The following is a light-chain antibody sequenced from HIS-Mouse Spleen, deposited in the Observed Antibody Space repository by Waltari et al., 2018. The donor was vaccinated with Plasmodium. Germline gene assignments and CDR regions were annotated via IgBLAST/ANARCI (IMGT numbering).Light chain of an antibody. J-gene: IGLJ2*01. V-gene: IGLV2-11*01. CDR2: DVS. CDR3: CSYAGSYTSS. Sequence: SALTQPRPVSGSPGQSVTTSCTGTRRYVGGYNYVSWYQQHPGKAPKLMIYDVSKRPSGVPDRFSGSKSGNTASLTISGLQAEDEADYYCCSYAGSYTSSFGGGTKLTVL. CDR1: RRYVGGYNY.